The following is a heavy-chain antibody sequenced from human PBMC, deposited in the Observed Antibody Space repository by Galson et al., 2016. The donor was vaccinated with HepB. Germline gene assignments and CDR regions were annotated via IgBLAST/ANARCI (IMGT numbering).Heavy chain of an antibody. V-gene: IGHV3-23*01. CDR2: ISGSGGST. Sequence: SLRLSCAASGFTFRSYAMPWVRQAPGKGLEWVSTISGSGGSTYHADSAKGRFTISRYNSKNTGYRQMDSQRAEDTAVYYCAKFAAGTYYLDAFDFCGQGTLVTVSS. J-gene: IGHJ4*02. CDR3: AKFAAGTYYLDAFDF. D-gene: IGHD3-10*01. CDR1: GFTFRSYA.